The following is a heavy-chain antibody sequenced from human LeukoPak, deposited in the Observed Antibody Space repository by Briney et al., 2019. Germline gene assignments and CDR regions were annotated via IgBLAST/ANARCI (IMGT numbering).Heavy chain of an antibody. CDR3: ARGASYSGSYYFDY. V-gene: IGHV3-48*02. CDR1: GSTFSSYK. Sequence: PGVSLRLSCAASGSTFSSYKMNWVRQAPGKGLEWVSHISSTSGTIYYADSVKGRFTISRDNAKNSLHLQMNSLRDEDTAVYYCARGASYSGSYYFDYWGQGTLVTVSS. J-gene: IGHJ4*02. CDR2: ISSTSGTI. D-gene: IGHD1-26*01.